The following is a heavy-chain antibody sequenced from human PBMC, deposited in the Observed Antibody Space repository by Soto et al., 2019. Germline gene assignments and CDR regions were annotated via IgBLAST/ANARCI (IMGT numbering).Heavy chain of an antibody. CDR2: IYYSGST. J-gene: IGHJ4*02. D-gene: IGHD3-9*01. V-gene: IGHV4-31*03. CDR3: ARSPHFDGYNDY. CDR1: GDSISSGGYY. Sequence: QVQLQESGPGLVKPSQTLSLTCTVSGDSISSGGYYWSWIRQHPGKGLEWIAHIYYSGSTYYNPSLTSRVTISVDTSKNQLSLKLSSVTEADTAVYYCARSPHFDGYNDYWGQGTLVTVSS.